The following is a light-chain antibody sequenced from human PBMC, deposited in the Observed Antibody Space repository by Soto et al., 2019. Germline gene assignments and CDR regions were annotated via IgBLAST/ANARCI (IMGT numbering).Light chain of an antibody. V-gene: IGLV2-8*01. CDR3: SSYAGSDNGV. CDR1: SSDVGGYNY. Sequence: QSALTQPPSASGSPGQSVTISCTGTSSDVGGYNYVSWYQQHPGKAPKLMIYDVSERPSGVPDRFSASKSGNTASLTVSGLQAEDEADYYCSSYAGSDNGVFGGGTKLTVL. J-gene: IGLJ3*02. CDR2: DVS.